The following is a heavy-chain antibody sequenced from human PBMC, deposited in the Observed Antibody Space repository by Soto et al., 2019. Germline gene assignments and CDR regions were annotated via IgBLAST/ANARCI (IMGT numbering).Heavy chain of an antibody. Sequence: QVQLVQSGAEVKKPGSSVKVSCKASGGTFSSYAISWVRQAPGQGLEWMGGIIPIFGTANYAQKFQGRVTITADESTSTAYRELSSLRSEDPAVYYCASPTKPLYYYYGMDVWGQGTTVTVSS. CDR3: ASPTKPLYYYYGMDV. V-gene: IGHV1-69*12. CDR2: IIPIFGTA. J-gene: IGHJ6*02. D-gene: IGHD1-1*01. CDR1: GGTFSSYA.